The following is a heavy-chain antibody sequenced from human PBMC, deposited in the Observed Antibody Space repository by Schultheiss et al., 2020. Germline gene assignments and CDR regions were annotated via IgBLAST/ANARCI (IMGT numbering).Heavy chain of an antibody. CDR3: ARGVTMNS. CDR1: GFTFSSYD. J-gene: IGHJ4*02. D-gene: IGHD3-22*01. V-gene: IGHV3-23*01. CDR2: ISGSGGST. Sequence: GGSLRLSCAASGFTFSSYDMHWVRQATGKGLEWVSAISGSGGSTYYADSVKGRFTISRDNSKNTLYLQMNSLRAEDTAVYYCARGVTMNSWGQGTLVTVSS.